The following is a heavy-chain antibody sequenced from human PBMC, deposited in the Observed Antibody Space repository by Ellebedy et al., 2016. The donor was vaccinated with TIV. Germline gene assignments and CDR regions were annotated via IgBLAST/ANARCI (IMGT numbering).Heavy chain of an antibody. CDR2: FSPGDSDT. CDR3: ARLGEAYCYDGNCNFRESYFDS. J-gene: IGHJ4*02. CDR1: GYIFTNFW. D-gene: IGHD2-15*01. V-gene: IGHV5-51*01. Sequence: GESLKISCEASGYIFTNFWIAWVRQRPGKGLEWMGMFSPGDSDTRYSPSFQGQVTISADKSISTAFMQWSSLRASDTAIYFCARLGEAYCYDGNCNFRESYFDSWGRGTLVTVSS.